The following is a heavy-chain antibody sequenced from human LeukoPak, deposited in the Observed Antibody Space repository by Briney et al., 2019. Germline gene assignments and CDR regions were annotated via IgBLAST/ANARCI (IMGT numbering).Heavy chain of an antibody. CDR1: GGSISSYY. D-gene: IGHD2-15*01. V-gene: IGHV4-59*12. Sequence: SETLSLTCTVSGGSISSYYWSWIRQPPGKGLEWIGYIYYSGSTNYNPSLKSRVTMSVDTSKNQFSLKLSSVTAADTAVYYCARVRSAKYYFDYWGQGTLVTVSS. CDR2: IYYSGST. J-gene: IGHJ4*02. CDR3: ARVRSAKYYFDY.